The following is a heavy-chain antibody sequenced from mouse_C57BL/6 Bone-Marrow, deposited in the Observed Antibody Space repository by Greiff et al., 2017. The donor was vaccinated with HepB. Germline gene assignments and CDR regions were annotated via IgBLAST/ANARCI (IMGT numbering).Heavy chain of an antibody. Sequence: EVQLQQSGPELVKPGASVKISCKASGYTFTDYYMNWVKQSHGKSLEWIGDINPNNGGTSYNQKFKGKATLTVDKSSSTAYMELRSLTSEDSAVYYCARSGDYLFAYWGQGTLVTVSA. CDR1: GYTFTDYY. D-gene: IGHD2-4*01. V-gene: IGHV1-26*01. CDR2: INPNNGGT. CDR3: ARSGDYLFAY. J-gene: IGHJ3*01.